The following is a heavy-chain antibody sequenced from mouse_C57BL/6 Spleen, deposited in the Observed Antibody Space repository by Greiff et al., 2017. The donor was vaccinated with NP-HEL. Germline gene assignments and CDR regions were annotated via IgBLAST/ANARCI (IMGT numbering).Heavy chain of an antibody. Sequence: EVQLQQSGPELVKPGASVKISCKASGYTFTDYYMNWVKQSPGKSLEWIGDINPNNGGTSYNQKLKGKATLTVDKSSSTAYMELRSLTSEDSAVYYCARPGCYPSAWFAYWGQGTLVTVSA. CDR1: GYTFTDYY. CDR3: ARPGCYPSAWFAY. D-gene: IGHD2-12*01. J-gene: IGHJ3*01. CDR2: INPNNGGT. V-gene: IGHV1-26*01.